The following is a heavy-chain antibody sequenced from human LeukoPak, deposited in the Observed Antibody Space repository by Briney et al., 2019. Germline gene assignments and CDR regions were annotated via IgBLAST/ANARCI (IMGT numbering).Heavy chain of an antibody. J-gene: IGHJ3*02. CDR3: ARPREEDDAFDI. CDR2: INPNSGGT. Sequence: ASVKVSCKASGYTFTGYYMHWVRQAPGQGLEWMGWINPNSGGTNYAQKFQGRVTMTRDTSINTAYMELSRLRSDDTAVYYCARPREEDDAFDIWGQGTMVTVSS. CDR1: GYTFTGYY. V-gene: IGHV1-2*02. D-gene: IGHD1-26*01.